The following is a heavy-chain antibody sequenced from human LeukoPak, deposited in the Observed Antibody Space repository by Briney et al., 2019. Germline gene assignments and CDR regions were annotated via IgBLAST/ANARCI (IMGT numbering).Heavy chain of an antibody. CDR2: IDVSGDTE. J-gene: IGHJ4*02. D-gene: IGHD6-19*01. Sequence: GGSLRLSCAVSGFTITNYGMSWVRQAPGKGLEWVSAIDVSGDTEYYADSVKGRFIISGDNSRNTLYLQINSLRGEDTALYYCAQGYSSGWYPNWGQGTLVTVSS. CDR3: AQGYSSGWYPN. CDR1: GFTITNYG. V-gene: IGHV3-23*01.